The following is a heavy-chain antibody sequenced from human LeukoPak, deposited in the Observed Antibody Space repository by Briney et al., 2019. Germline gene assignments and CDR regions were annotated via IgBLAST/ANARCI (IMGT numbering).Heavy chain of an antibody. V-gene: IGHV3-53*01. J-gene: IGHJ3*02. CDR2: IYSGGST. Sequence: PGGSLRLSCAASGFTFSSNYMSWVRQAPGKGLEWVSVIYSGGSTYYADSVKGRFTISRDNSKNTLYLQMNSLRAEDTAVYYCARVPYCYDSSGYYGAFDIWGQGTMVTVSS. CDR3: ARVPYCYDSSGYYGAFDI. D-gene: IGHD3-22*01. CDR1: GFTFSSNY.